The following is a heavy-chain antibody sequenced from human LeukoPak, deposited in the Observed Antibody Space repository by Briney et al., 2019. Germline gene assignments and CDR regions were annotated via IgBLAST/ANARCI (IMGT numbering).Heavy chain of an antibody. CDR1: GYTFTGYY. Sequence: ASVRVSCKASGYTFTGYYMHWVRQAPGQGREWMGWINPNSGDTKIAQKFQGRVTMTRDTSISTAYMELSSLRSDDTAVYYCARGPNYYDTSGFHYRDWGQGTLVTVSS. CDR3: ARGPNYYDTSGFHYRD. D-gene: IGHD3-22*01. J-gene: IGHJ4*02. V-gene: IGHV1-2*02. CDR2: INPNSGDT.